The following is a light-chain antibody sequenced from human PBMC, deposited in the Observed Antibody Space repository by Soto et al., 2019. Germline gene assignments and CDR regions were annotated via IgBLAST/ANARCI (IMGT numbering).Light chain of an antibody. CDR2: LTS. CDR3: HQRQSWPRT. V-gene: IGKV3-11*01. CDR1: QAVNTR. J-gene: IGKJ1*01. Sequence: ELVLTQSPATLSSFPGARVTLSCRASQAVNTRLAWYQHKPGQAPRLLIYLTSNRAAGIPARFSGSGSETDFTLTISDVEPEDFAVYYCHQRQSWPRTFGQGTKVDI.